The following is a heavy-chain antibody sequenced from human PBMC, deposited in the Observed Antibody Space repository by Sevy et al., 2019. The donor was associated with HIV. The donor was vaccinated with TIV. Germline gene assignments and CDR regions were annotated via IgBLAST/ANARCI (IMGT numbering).Heavy chain of an antibody. J-gene: IGHJ4*01. Sequence: GGSLRLSCVASGFTFSSYSMNWVRQAPGKGLEWVSYISSSSDSSRTLYYADAVKGRFSISRDNAKNTVHLQMTRLRVEETAVYSCARPDLSGWYFDFWGYGTLVTVSS. CDR3: ARPDLSGWYFDF. CDR1: GFTFSSYS. CDR2: ISSSSDSSRTL. D-gene: IGHD6-19*01. V-gene: IGHV3-48*01.